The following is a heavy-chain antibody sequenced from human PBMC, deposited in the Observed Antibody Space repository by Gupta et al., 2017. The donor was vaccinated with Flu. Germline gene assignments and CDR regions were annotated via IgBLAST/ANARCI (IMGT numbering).Heavy chain of an antibody. J-gene: IGHJ4*02. D-gene: IGHD2-15*01. CDR1: GYTFTSYA. Sequence: SGSELTKPGASVKVSCKASGYTFTSYAIHWVRQAPGQGPEWVGWINTDTGRPTFAQGFTGRFVFSLDTSVSTAYLQISSLEAEDTAVYYCARAALGYCSGGSCSLLYWGQGTLVTVSS. CDR2: INTDTGRP. V-gene: IGHV7-4-1*02. CDR3: ARAALGYCSGGSCSLLY.